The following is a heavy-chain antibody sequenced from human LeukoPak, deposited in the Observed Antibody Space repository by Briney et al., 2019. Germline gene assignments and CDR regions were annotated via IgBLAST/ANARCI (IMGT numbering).Heavy chain of an antibody. CDR3: ARLYYDSSGYYQICYFDY. Sequence: SSETLSLTCTVSGGSISSSSYYWGWIRQPPGKGLEWIGSIYYSGSTYYNPSLKSRVTISVDTSKNQFPLNLSSVTAADTAVYYCARLYYDSSGYYQICYFDYWGQGTLVTVSS. J-gene: IGHJ4*02. V-gene: IGHV4-39*01. CDR2: IYYSGST. CDR1: GGSISSSSYY. D-gene: IGHD3-22*01.